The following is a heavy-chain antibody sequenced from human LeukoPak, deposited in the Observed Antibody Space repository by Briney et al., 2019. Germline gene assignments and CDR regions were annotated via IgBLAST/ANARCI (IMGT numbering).Heavy chain of an antibody. Sequence: GRSLRLSCAASGFTFSSYAMHWVRQAPGKGLEWVAVISYDGSNKYYADSAKGRFTISRDNSKNTLYLQMNSLRAEDTAVYYCARDAGILGYYYGMDVWGQGTTVTVSS. V-gene: IGHV3-30-3*01. CDR2: ISYDGSNK. D-gene: IGHD6-13*01. J-gene: IGHJ6*02. CDR1: GFTFSSYA. CDR3: ARDAGILGYYYGMDV.